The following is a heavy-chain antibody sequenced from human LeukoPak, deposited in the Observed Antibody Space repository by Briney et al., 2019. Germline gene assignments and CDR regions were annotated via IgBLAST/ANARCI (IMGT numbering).Heavy chain of an antibody. Sequence: ASVKVSCKASGYTFTSYYMHWVRQAPGQGLEWMGIINPSGGSTSYAQKFQGRVTMTRDTSTSTVYMELSSLRSEDTAVYYCARDQFLIAVAGPDAFDIWGQGTMVTVSS. D-gene: IGHD6-19*01. V-gene: IGHV1-46*01. CDR2: INPSGGST. J-gene: IGHJ3*02. CDR3: ARDQFLIAVAGPDAFDI. CDR1: GYTFTSYY.